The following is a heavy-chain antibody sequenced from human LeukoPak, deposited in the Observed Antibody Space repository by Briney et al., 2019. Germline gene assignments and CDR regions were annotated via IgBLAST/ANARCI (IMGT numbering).Heavy chain of an antibody. CDR2: ISGGGGST. J-gene: IGHJ4*02. CDR3: AKGKDSSAYEIDY. V-gene: IGHV3-23*01. D-gene: IGHD3-22*01. CDR1: GFTFSTYA. Sequence: GGSLRLSCAASGFTFSTYAMSWVRQAPGKGLEWVSAISGGGGSTYYADSVKGRFTISRYNSRNTLYLQLKSLRAEDTAVYYCAKGKDSSAYEIDYWGQGTLVTVSS.